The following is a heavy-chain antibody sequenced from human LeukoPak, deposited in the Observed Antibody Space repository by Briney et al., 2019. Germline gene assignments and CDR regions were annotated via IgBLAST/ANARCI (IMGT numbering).Heavy chain of an antibody. CDR3: TTDGGVPRGGGSDY. Sequence: GGSLRLSCAASGFTFSNAWMSWVRQAPGKGLEWAGRIKSKSDGGTTDYAAPVKDRFTISRDDSKNTLYLQMNSLKTEDTAVYYCTTDGGVPRGGGSDYWGQGTLVTVSS. J-gene: IGHJ4*02. D-gene: IGHD3-3*01. CDR2: IKSKSDGGTT. V-gene: IGHV3-15*01. CDR1: GFTFSNAW.